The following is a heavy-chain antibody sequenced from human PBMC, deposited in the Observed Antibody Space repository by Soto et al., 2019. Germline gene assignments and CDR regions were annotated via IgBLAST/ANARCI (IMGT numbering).Heavy chain of an antibody. D-gene: IGHD6-13*01. Sequence: EVQLMESGGGLVQPGGSLRLSCAASEFSFSSYALNWVRQAPGKGLEWVSAISATGTTTYYADSVKGRFTISRDYSKRTLFLQMDSLSPEDTAVYYCATYSSPFDYWGQGTLVTVSS. CDR3: ATYSSPFDY. CDR2: ISATGTTT. V-gene: IGHV3-23*01. J-gene: IGHJ4*02. CDR1: EFSFSSYA.